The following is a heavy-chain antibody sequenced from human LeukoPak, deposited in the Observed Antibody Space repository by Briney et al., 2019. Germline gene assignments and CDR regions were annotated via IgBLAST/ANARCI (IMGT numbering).Heavy chain of an antibody. J-gene: IGHJ4*02. CDR2: TSGSGTGT. D-gene: IGHD2-15*01. CDR3: AKGTDIVVILTSGDY. CDR1: GFTFSSYA. Sequence: PGGSLRLSCAASGFTFSSYAMTWVRQAPGKGLEWVSGTSGSGTGTYYADSVKGRFTISRDNSKNTLYLQLNSLTAEDTAVYYCAKGTDIVVILTSGDYWGQGTLVTVSS. V-gene: IGHV3-23*01.